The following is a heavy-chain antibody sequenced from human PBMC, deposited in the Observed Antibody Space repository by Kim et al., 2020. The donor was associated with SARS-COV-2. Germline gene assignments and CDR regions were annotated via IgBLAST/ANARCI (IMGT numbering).Heavy chain of an antibody. Sequence: GGSLRLSCAASGFTFSSYGMHWVRQAPGKGLEWVAVIWYDGSNKYYADSVKGRFTISRDNSKNTLYLQMNSLRAEDTAVYYCARDGRMRVGGLGYYFDYWGQGTLVTVSS. J-gene: IGHJ4*02. CDR3: ARDGRMRVGGLGYYFDY. CDR1: GFTFSSYG. V-gene: IGHV3-33*01. CDR2: IWYDGSNK. D-gene: IGHD3-16*01.